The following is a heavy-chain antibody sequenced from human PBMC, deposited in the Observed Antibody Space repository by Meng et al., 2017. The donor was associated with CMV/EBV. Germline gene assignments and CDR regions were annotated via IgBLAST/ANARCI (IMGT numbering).Heavy chain of an antibody. Sequence: VRLVESGGGLVQPGVSLRLSCAAAGFTVSSNYMSWVRQAPGKGLEWVSVIYSGGSTYYADSVKGRFTISRDNSKNTLYLQMNSLRAEDTAVYYCASMVYAIGDYWGQGTLVTVSS. V-gene: IGHV3-66*01. CDR2: IYSGGST. J-gene: IGHJ4*02. D-gene: IGHD2-8*01. CDR3: ASMVYAIGDY. CDR1: GFTVSSNY.